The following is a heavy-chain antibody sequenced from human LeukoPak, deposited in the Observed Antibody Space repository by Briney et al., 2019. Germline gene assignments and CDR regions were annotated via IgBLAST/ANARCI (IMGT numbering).Heavy chain of an antibody. CDR3: ATHPRNDFWSGPGKYWFDP. Sequence: SVKVSCKASGYTFTRYGISWVRQAPGQGLEWMGGIIPIFGTANYAQKFQGRVTITADESTSTAYMELSSLRSEDTAVYYCATHPRNDFWSGPGKYWFDPWGQGTLVTVSS. CDR2: IIPIFGTA. V-gene: IGHV1-69*13. CDR1: GYTFTRYG. J-gene: IGHJ5*02. D-gene: IGHD3-3*01.